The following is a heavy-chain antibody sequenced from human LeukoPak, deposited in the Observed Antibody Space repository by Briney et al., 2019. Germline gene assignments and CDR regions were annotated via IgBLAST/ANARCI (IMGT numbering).Heavy chain of an antibody. CDR1: GYTFTSYA. Sequence: ASVKVSCKASGYTFTSYAMHWVRQAPGQSLEWMGWINAGNGDTKYSQEFQGRVTITRDTSASTAYMELRSLTSKDMALYYCARDAEHSGSPLDYWGQGTLVSVSS. J-gene: IGHJ4*02. D-gene: IGHD1-26*01. CDR3: ARDAEHSGSPLDY. V-gene: IGHV1-3*03. CDR2: INAGNGDT.